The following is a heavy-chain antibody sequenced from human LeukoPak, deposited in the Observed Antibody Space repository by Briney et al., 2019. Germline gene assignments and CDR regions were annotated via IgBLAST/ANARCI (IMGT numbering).Heavy chain of an antibody. Sequence: PSETLSLTCTVSGGSISSSSYYWGWIRQPPGKGLEWIGSIYYSGSTYYNPSRKSRGSISVDTSKNQFSLKLSSVTAADTAGYYCASRTGYCSSTSCYSFDSWGQGTLVTVSS. CDR1: GGSISSSSYY. CDR3: ASRTGYCSSTSCYSFDS. CDR2: IYYSGST. D-gene: IGHD2-2*02. V-gene: IGHV4-39*01. J-gene: IGHJ4*02.